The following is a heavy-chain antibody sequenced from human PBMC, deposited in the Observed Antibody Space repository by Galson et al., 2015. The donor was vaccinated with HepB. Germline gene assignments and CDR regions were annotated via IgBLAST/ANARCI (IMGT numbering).Heavy chain of an antibody. D-gene: IGHD1-26*01. CDR2: IVVGSGNT. CDR1: GFTFTSSA. CDR3: AAKSDRCELFVGYDFDY. J-gene: IGHJ4*02. V-gene: IGHV1-58*01. Sequence: SVKVSCKASGFTFTSSAVQWVRQARGQRLEWIGWIVVGSGNTNYAQKFQERVTITRDMSTSTAYMELSSLRSEDTAVYYCAAKSDRCELFVGYDFDYWGQGTLVTVSS.